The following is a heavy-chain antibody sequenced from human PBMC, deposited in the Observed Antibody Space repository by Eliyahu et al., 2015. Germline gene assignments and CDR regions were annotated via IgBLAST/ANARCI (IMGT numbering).Heavy chain of an antibody. CDR2: IYWDDDK. Sequence: QITLKESGPTLVKPTQTLTLTXTFSGFSLTTSGVGVGWIRQPPGKALEWLALIYWDDDKRYSPSLKSRLTITKDTSKNQVVLTMTNMDPVDTATYYCAHSISGWYYFDYWGQGTLVTVSS. CDR1: GFSLTTSGVG. V-gene: IGHV2-5*02. J-gene: IGHJ4*02. CDR3: AHSISGWYYFDY. D-gene: IGHD6-19*01.